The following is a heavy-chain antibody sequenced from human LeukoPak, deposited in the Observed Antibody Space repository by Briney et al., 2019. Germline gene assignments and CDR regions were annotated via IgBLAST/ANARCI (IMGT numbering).Heavy chain of an antibody. CDR3: ARDRCSTTTCYDAFDI. CDR2: FHYSGST. V-gene: IGHV4-30-4*08. CDR1: GASINSGDYY. D-gene: IGHD2-2*01. J-gene: IGHJ3*02. Sequence: SETLSLTCTVSGASINSGDYYWSWIRQPPGKGLEWIGYFHYSGSTYYNPSLKSRVIILVDTSENQFSLKLSSVTAADTAVYYCARDRCSTTTCYDAFDIWGQGTMVTVSS.